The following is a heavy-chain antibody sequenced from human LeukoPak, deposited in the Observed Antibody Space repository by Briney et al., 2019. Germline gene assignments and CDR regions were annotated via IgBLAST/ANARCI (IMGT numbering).Heavy chain of an antibody. D-gene: IGHD6-13*01. CDR3: ARLTAAAVEVVY. Sequence: GGSLRLSCAASGFTFSSYSMNWVRQAPGKGLEWVAVISYDGSNKYYADSVKGRFTISRDNSKNTLYLQMNSLRAEDTAVYYCARLTAAAVEVVYWGQGTLVTVSS. CDR2: ISYDGSNK. J-gene: IGHJ4*02. V-gene: IGHV3-30*03. CDR1: GFTFSSYS.